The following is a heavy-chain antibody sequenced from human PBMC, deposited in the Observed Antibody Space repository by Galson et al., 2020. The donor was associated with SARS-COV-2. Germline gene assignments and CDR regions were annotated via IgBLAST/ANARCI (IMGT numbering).Heavy chain of an antibody. V-gene: IGHV3-30*04. D-gene: IGHD2-8*01. CDR3: AAGCGNGLCFTDYIHH. CDR1: GFTFSTSS. CDR2: ISFDGNDK. J-gene: IGHJ1*01. Sequence: GRSLRLSCAASGFTFSTSSMHWVRRAPGQGLEWVAIISFDGNDKYYADSVKGRFTISRDNSKSTLYLQVNSLTVEDTALYYCAAGCGNGLCFTDYIHHWGHGTLVTVSS.